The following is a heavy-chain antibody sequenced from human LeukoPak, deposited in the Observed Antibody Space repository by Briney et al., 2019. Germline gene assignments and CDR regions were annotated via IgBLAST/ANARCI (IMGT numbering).Heavy chain of an antibody. V-gene: IGHV1-18*01. CDR3: ARDIGWMATIDY. CDR2: ISAYNGNT. J-gene: IGHJ4*02. CDR1: GYTFPSYG. Sequence: ASVKVSCKASGYTFPSYGISWVRQAPGQGLEWMGWISAYNGNTNYAQKFQGRVIMTTDTSTSTAYMELRRMRSDDTAVYYCARDIGWMATIDYWGQGTLVTVSS. D-gene: IGHD5-24*01.